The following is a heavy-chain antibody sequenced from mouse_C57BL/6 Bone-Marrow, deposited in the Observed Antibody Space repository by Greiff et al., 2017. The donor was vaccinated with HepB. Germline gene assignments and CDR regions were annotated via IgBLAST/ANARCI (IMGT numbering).Heavy chain of an antibody. Sequence: QVQLQQSGAELVKPGASVKMSCKASGYTFTTYPIEWMKQNHGKSLEWIGNFHPYNDDTKYNEKFKGKATLTVEKSSSTVYLELSRLTSDDSAVYYCARGPYYYGSSYYWYFDVWGTGTTVTVSS. CDR2: FHPYNDDT. V-gene: IGHV1-47*01. J-gene: IGHJ1*03. CDR3: ARGPYYYGSSYYWYFDV. D-gene: IGHD1-1*01. CDR1: GYTFTTYP.